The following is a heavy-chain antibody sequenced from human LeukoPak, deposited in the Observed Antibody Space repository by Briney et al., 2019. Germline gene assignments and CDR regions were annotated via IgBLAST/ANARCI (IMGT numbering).Heavy chain of an antibody. V-gene: IGHV4-61*02. J-gene: IGHJ3*02. CDR3: ARVFGWSYDAFDI. Sequence: TLSLIRTVCCDFISSGSYYWSWIRQPAGKVLEWIGRIYTCGSTNYNPSLKSRVTISVDTSKNQFSLRLSSVTAADTAVYYCARVFGWSYDAFDIWGQGTMVTVSS. CDR1: CDFISSGSYY. D-gene: IGHD1-26*01. CDR2: IYTCGST.